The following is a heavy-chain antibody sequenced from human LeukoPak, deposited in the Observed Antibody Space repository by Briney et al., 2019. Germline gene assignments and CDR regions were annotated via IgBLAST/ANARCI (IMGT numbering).Heavy chain of an antibody. J-gene: IGHJ4*02. CDR2: IKEDGREK. Sequence: PGGSLRLSCAASGFTFSSYGMSWVRQAPGKGLEWVANIKEDGREKFYVDSVRGRFTISRDNAKNSLYLQMNSLRAEDTAVYYCARDRWGYSYGGDWGQGTLVTVSS. D-gene: IGHD5-18*01. CDR1: GFTFSSYG. CDR3: ARDRWGYSYGGD. V-gene: IGHV3-7*01.